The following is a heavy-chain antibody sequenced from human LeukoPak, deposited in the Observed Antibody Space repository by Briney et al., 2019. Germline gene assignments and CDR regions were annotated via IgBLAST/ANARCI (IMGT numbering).Heavy chain of an antibody. D-gene: IGHD6-19*01. J-gene: IGHJ4*02. CDR1: GFTFGSYP. CDR2: ITTDGGST. CDR3: ARSSGGWLDS. V-gene: IGHV3-64*02. Sequence: GGSLRLPCAASGFTFGSYPMYWVRQAPGMGLEFVSAITTDGGSTYYSGSVKGRFTISRDNSKNTVFLQMGNLRHEDMAVYFCARSSGGWLDSLGQGTLVTVSS.